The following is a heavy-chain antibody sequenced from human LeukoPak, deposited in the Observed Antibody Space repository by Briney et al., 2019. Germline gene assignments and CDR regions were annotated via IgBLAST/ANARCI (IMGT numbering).Heavy chain of an antibody. J-gene: IGHJ4*02. CDR1: EFTFSTYW. V-gene: IGHV3-74*01. Sequence: PGGSLRLSCAASEFTFSTYWMHWVRQAPGKGLVWVSRITPDGRSTDYSDSVKGRFTISRDNAKNTLYLQMNSLRAEDTAVYYCARDLRGSRDYWGQGTLVTVSS. CDR3: ARDLRGSRDY. CDR2: ITPDGRST. D-gene: IGHD3-10*01.